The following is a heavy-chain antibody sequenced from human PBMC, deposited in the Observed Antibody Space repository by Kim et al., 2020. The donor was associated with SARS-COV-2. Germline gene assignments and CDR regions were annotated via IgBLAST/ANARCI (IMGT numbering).Heavy chain of an antibody. Sequence: SSIYRQYADAGKGRFTVSRDNAKNSLYLHLNRLRADDTAVYYCAKDYGGTIWGQGTTVTVSS. J-gene: IGHJ6*02. V-gene: IGHV3-21*01. CDR2: SSIYR. CDR3: AKDYGGTI. D-gene: IGHD4-17*01.